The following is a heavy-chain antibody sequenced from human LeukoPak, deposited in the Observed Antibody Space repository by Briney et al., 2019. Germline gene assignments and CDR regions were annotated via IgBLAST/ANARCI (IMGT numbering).Heavy chain of an antibody. J-gene: IGHJ4*02. CDR1: GFTFNSYA. V-gene: IGHV3-23*01. CDR2: IRGSGGGT. Sequence: GGSLRLSYAASGFTFNSYAMSWVRQAPGKGLEWVSAIRGSGGGTYYADPVKGLFTISRDNSKNTLYLQMNSLRDEDTALYYCAKAGIGVVGYFDYWGQGTLVTVSS. CDR3: AKAGIGVVGYFDY. D-gene: IGHD6-19*01.